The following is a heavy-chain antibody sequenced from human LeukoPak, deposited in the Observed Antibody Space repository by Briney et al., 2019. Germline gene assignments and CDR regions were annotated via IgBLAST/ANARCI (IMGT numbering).Heavy chain of an antibody. Sequence: SETLSLTCTVSGGSISGSYWSWIRQPPGKGLEWIGYIYYSETYYNPSLKSRATISLDTSKNQFSLNLRFVTATDTAVYYCARTQGWGTVRTGYYYGMDVWGQGTTVTVSS. J-gene: IGHJ6*02. CDR2: IYYSET. CDR3: ARTQGWGTVRTGYYYGMDV. V-gene: IGHV4-59*08. D-gene: IGHD4-11*01. CDR1: GGSISGSY.